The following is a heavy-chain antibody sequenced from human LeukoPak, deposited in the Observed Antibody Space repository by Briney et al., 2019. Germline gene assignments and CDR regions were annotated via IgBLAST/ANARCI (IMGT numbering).Heavy chain of an antibody. V-gene: IGHV3-53*01. Sequence: GGSLRLSCAASGFTVSSNYMSWVRQAPGKGLEWVSVIYSGGNTYYADSVKGRFTTSRDNSKNTLYLQMNSLRAEDTAVYYCASGYCSGGHCYSVYFQHWGQGTLVTVSS. CDR3: ASGYCSGGHCYSVYFQH. CDR2: IYSGGNT. CDR1: GFTVSSNY. J-gene: IGHJ1*01. D-gene: IGHD2-15*01.